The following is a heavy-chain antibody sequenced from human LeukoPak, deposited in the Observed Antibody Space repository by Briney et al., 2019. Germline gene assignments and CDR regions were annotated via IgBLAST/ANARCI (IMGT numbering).Heavy chain of an antibody. CDR1: GGSFSGYY. Sequence: KPSETLSLTCAVYGGSFSGYYWSWIRQPPGKGLEWIGEINHSGSTNYNPSLKSRVTISVDTSKNQFSLKLSSVTAADTAVYYCARNIVVVGEDAFDIWGEGTKVTVSS. CDR3: ARNIVVVGEDAFDI. J-gene: IGHJ3*02. V-gene: IGHV4-34*01. D-gene: IGHD2-15*01. CDR2: INHSGST.